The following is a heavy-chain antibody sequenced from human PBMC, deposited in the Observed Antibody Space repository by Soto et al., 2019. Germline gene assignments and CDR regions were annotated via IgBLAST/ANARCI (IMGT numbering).Heavy chain of an antibody. Sequence: PGGSLRLSCAASGFTFSGSAMHWVRQASGKGLEWVGRIRSKANSYATAYAASVKGRFTISRDDSKNTAYLQMNSLKTEDTAVYYCTXQEKDDSSGYYFYSFDYWGQGTLVTVSS. CDR3: TXQEKDDSSGYYFYSFDY. J-gene: IGHJ4*02. V-gene: IGHV3-73*01. CDR1: GFTFSGSA. D-gene: IGHD3-22*01. CDR2: IRSKANSYAT.